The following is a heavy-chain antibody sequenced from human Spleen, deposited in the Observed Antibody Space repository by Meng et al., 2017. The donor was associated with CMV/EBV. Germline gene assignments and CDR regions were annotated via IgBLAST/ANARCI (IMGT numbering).Heavy chain of an antibody. CDR3: ARRYDFWSGYSKYYFDY. Sequence: SLSTSGGGVGWIRQPPGKALDWLALIYWNDDKRYSPSLKSRLTITKDTSKNQVVLTMTNMDPVDTATYYCARRYDFWSGYSKYYFDYWGQGTLVTVSS. CDR1: SLSTSGGG. CDR2: IYWNDDK. J-gene: IGHJ4*02. V-gene: IGHV2-5*01. D-gene: IGHD3-3*01.